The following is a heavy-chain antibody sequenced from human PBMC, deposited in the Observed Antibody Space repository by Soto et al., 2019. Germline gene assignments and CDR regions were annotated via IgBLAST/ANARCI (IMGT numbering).Heavy chain of an antibody. CDR2: ISSNGVGT. J-gene: IGHJ6*03. Sequence: EVQLAESGGGLAQPGGSLSLSCAASGFTLSGYVMDWVRQAPGKGLDYVSGISSNGVGTYYANSVQGRFTISRDNSTNTVYLQMGSLRPEDMAVYYCARRARPDFYYMDVWGKGSTVTVSS. CDR3: ARRARPDFYYMDV. V-gene: IGHV3-64*01. CDR1: GFTLSGYV. D-gene: IGHD6-6*01.